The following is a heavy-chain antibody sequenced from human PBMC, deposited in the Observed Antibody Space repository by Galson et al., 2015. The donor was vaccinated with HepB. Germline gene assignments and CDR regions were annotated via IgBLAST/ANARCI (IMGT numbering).Heavy chain of an antibody. D-gene: IGHD3-10*01. V-gene: IGHV5-10-1*01. CDR3: ASYPSGGSGSYSFDP. CDR2: IDPSDSYT. J-gene: IGHJ5*02. CDR1: GYSFTSYW. Sequence: QSGAEVKKPGESLRISCKGSGYSFTSYWISWVRQMPGKGLEWMGRIDPSDSYTNYSPSFQGHVTISADKSISTAYPQWSSLKASDTAMYYCASYPSGGSGSYSFDPWGQGTLVTVSS.